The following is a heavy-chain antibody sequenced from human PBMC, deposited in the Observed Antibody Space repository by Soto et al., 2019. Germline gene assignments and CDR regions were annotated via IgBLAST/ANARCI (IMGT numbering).Heavy chain of an antibody. CDR1: GYTFTSYY. Sequence: ASVKVSCKASGYTFTSYYMHWVRQAPGQGLELMGIINPSGGSTSYAQKFQGRVTMTRDTSTSTVYMELSSLRSEDTAVYYCARDADIVVVGSAFDIWGQGTMVTVSS. V-gene: IGHV1-46*03. CDR3: ARDADIVVVGSAFDI. D-gene: IGHD2-15*01. J-gene: IGHJ3*02. CDR2: INPSGGST.